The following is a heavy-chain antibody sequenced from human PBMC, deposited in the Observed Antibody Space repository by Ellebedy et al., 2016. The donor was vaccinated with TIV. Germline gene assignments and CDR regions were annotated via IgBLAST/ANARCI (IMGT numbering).Heavy chain of an antibody. CDR1: GYSISSGYY. CDR3: TGGSGWLPDS. Sequence: SETLSLTXTVSGYSISSGYYWGWIRQPPGKGLEWIGSIYHSGRTYYNPPLKSRVTISADTSKNQFSLALSSVTAADTAVYYCTGGSGWLPDSWGQGMLVTVSS. V-gene: IGHV4-38-2*02. J-gene: IGHJ4*02. CDR2: IYHSGRT. D-gene: IGHD5-12*01.